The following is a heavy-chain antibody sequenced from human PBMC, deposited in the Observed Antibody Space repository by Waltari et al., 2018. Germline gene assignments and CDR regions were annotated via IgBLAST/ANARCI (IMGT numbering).Heavy chain of an antibody. J-gene: IGHJ4*02. CDR2: INHSGST. V-gene: IGHV4-34*01. Sequence: QVQLQQWGAGLLKPSETLSITCAVYGGSFSGYYWSWIRQPQGKGLEWIGEINHSGSTNYNPSRKSRVTISVDTSKNQFSLKRSSVTAADTAVYYCARGRRIVVHFDYCGQGTLVTVSS. CDR3: ARGRRIVVHFDY. CDR1: GGSFSGYY. D-gene: IGHD3-22*01.